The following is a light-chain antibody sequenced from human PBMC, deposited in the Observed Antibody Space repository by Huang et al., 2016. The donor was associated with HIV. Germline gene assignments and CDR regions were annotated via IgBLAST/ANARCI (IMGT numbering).Light chain of an antibody. V-gene: IGKV1-39*01. CDR3: QQSYSTPRT. CDR1: QSVSSY. Sequence: DIQMTKSPSSLSASLGDRVTITCRASQSVSSYLNWYQQKPGKAPKLLIYATSTLQSGVTSRFSGSGSGTDFTLTISSLQPEDFATYYCQQSYSTPRTFGQGTKLEIK. J-gene: IGKJ2*01. CDR2: ATS.